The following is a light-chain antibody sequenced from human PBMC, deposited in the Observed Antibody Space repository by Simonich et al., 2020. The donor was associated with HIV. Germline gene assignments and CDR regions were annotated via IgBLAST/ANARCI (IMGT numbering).Light chain of an antibody. CDR2: WAY. Sequence: DIVMTQSTDSMAVSLGERATINCKSSQSVLYSSNNKNYLAWFQQKPGQPPKLLIYWAYTRESGVPDRFSGSGSGTDFTLTISSLQAEDVAVYSTPLTFGGGTKVEIK. J-gene: IGKJ4*01. CDR3: PLT. CDR1: QSVLYSSNNKNY. V-gene: IGKV4-1*01.